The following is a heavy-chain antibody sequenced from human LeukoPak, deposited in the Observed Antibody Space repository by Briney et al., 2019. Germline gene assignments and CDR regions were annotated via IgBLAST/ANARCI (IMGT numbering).Heavy chain of an antibody. CDR3: ARQKGSGYDRYFDY. Sequence: PSETLYLTCTVSGGSISSYYWSWIRQPAGKGLEWIGRIYTSGSTNYNPSLKSRVTISVDTSKNQFSLKLSSVTAADTAVYYCARQKGSGYDRYFDYWGQGTLVTVAS. J-gene: IGHJ4*02. CDR1: GGSISSYY. CDR2: IYTSGST. D-gene: IGHD5-12*01. V-gene: IGHV4-4*07.